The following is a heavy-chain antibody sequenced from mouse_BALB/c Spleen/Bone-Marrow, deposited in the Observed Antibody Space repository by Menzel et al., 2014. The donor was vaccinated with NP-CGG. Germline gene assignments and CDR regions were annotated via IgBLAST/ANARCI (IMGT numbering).Heavy chain of an antibody. CDR3: TKFTGDYFDY. Sequence: QVQLQQSGAELVKPGASVKLSCKASGYTFTSYWMHWVKLRPGQGFEWIGEINPTNGGTNYNEKFKRKATLSVDKSSSSAYMQLSSLTSDAYAVYYCTKFTGDYFDYWGPGTTLTVSS. J-gene: IGHJ2*01. CDR1: GYTFTSYW. CDR2: INPTNGGT. V-gene: IGHV1S16*01.